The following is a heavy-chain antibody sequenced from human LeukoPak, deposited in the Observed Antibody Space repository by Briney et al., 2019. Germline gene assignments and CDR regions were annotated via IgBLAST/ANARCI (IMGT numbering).Heavy chain of an antibody. CDR1: GGSIDSSGSY. CDR2: VYYGGDA. V-gene: IGHV4-39*01. J-gene: IGHJ6*02. D-gene: IGHD6-19*01. CDR3: ARLFSRGWPYYYGLGA. Sequence: SETLSLTCTVSGGSIDSSGSYWGWIRQPPGKGLEWVGCVYYGGDAYYNPSLKSRVTISADLSKNQFSLSLISVTAADTALYYCARLFSRGWPYYYGLGAWGQGTTVTVSS.